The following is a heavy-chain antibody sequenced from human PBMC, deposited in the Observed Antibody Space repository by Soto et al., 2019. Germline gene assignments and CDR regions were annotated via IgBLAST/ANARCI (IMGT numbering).Heavy chain of an antibody. D-gene: IGHD3-3*01. CDR1: GFTFTSSA. V-gene: IGHV1-58*01. J-gene: IGHJ5*02. CDR3: AADHSYDFWSGYYMFDP. Sequence: WASVKVSCKASGFTFTSSAVQWVRQARGQRLEWIGWIVVGSGNTNYAQKFQERVTITRDMSTSTAYMELSSLRSEDTAVYYCAADHSYDFWSGYYMFDPWGQGTLVTVSS. CDR2: IVVGSGNT.